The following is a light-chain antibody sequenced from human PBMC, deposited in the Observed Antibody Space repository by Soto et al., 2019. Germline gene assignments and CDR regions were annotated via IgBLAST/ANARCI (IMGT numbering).Light chain of an antibody. CDR2: WAS. CDR1: QSVLYSSNNKNY. V-gene: IGKV4-1*01. J-gene: IGKJ1*01. Sequence: DIVMTQSPDSLAVSLGERATINCKSSQSVLYSSNNKNYLAWYQQKPGQPPKLLIYWASTRESGVPDRFSGSGSGTDLTHTISSLQAEDVAVYYCQQYYSTRTFGQGTKVEIK. CDR3: QQYYSTRT.